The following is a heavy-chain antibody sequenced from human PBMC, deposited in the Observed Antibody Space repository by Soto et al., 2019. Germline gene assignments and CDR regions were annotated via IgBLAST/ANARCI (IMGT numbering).Heavy chain of an antibody. CDR3: ARHGFYGDFSSNYFDP. CDR2: IYPGDSDT. V-gene: IGHV5-51*01. D-gene: IGHD4-17*01. J-gene: IGHJ5*02. Sequence: GESLKISCEASGYSFTFYWIGWVRQMPGKGLEWMGIIYPGDSDTRYNPSFQGQVTISADKSITTAYLQWSSLKASDTAIYYCARHGFYGDFSSNYFDPWGQGTLVTVSS. CDR1: GYSFTFYW.